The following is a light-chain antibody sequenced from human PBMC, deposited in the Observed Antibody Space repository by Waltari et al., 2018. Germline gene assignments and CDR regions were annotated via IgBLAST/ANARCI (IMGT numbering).Light chain of an antibody. CDR1: SSNIAAGYD. Sequence: QSVLTQPPSVSGAPGQRVTISCTGSSSNIAAGYDVPWYQQLPGTAPKLLISGNSNRPSGVPDRFSGSKSGTSASLAITGLQAEDEADYYCQSYDSSLSGHVVFGGGTKLTVL. J-gene: IGLJ2*01. CDR2: GNS. V-gene: IGLV1-40*01. CDR3: QSYDSSLSGHVV.